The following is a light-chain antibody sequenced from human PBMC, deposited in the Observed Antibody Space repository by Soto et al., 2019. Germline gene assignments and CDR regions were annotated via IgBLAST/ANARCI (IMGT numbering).Light chain of an antibody. CDR3: QQYGSSIRT. V-gene: IGKV3-20*01. CDR1: QSVSSSY. J-gene: IGKJ1*01. CDR2: GAS. Sequence: EIVLTQSPGTLSLSPGERATLSCRASQSVSSSYLAWYQQKPGQAPGLLIYGASSRATGIPDRFSGSGSGTDFTLTISRLEPEDFAVYYCQQYGSSIRTFGQGTKVEIK.